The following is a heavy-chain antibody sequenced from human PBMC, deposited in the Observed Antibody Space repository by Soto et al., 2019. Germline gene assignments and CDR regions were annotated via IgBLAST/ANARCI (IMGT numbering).Heavy chain of an antibody. D-gene: IGHD3-10*01. J-gene: IGHJ4*02. CDR3: ARGGLRDFDH. CDR2: TYYRSKWLS. CDR1: GDSVSGNRAS. V-gene: IGHV6-1*01. Sequence: SQTLSLTCAVSGDSVSGNRASWNWIRQSPSRGLEFLGRTYYRSKWLSDYAESVKGRISIIPDTSANQFSLQLNSVTPEDSAVYYCARGGLRDFDHWGQGTLVTVSS.